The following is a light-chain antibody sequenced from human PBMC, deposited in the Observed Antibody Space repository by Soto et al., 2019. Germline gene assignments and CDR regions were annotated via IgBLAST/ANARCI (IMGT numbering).Light chain of an antibody. V-gene: IGKV2-28*01. Sequence: DIVMTQTPLSLSVTPGQPASISCKSSQSLLHSDGKTYFYWYLQKPGQSPQLLIYLGSNRASGVPDRFSGSGSGTDFTLKISRVEAEDVGVYYCMQTLQTPTFGGGTKVDIK. J-gene: IGKJ4*01. CDR3: MQTLQTPT. CDR2: LGS. CDR1: QSLLHSDGKTY.